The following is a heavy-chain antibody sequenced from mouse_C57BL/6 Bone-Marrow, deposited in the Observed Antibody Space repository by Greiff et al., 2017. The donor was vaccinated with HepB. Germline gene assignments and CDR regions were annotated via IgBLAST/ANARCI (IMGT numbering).Heavy chain of an antibody. CDR3: TTLGSNGTIYYAMDY. CDR1: GFNIKDDY. J-gene: IGHJ4*01. D-gene: IGHD2-5*01. CDR2: IDPENGDT. Sequence: EVQLQQSGAELVRPGASVKLSCTASGFNIKDDYMHWVKQRPEQGLEWIGWIDPENGDTDDASKFQGKATITADTSSNTAYLQLSSLTSEDTAVYYCTTLGSNGTIYYAMDYWGQGTSVTVSS. V-gene: IGHV14-4*01.